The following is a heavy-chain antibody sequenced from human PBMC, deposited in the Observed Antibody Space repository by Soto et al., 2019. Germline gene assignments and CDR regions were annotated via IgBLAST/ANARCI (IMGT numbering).Heavy chain of an antibody. CDR2: ISFDGSNK. CDR3: AKDRLTVAVNFFDD. J-gene: IGHJ4*02. D-gene: IGHD6-19*01. Sequence: PGGSLRLSCVASGFIFSSYGMHWVRQAPGKGLEWVAVISFDGSNKYYADSVKGRFTISRDNSKNTLYLQLDTLRAEDTAVYYCAKDRLTVAVNFFDDWGQGTLVTVSS. CDR1: GFIFSSYG. V-gene: IGHV3-30*18.